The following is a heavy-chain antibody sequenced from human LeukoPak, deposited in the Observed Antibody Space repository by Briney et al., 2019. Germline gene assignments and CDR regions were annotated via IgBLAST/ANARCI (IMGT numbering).Heavy chain of an antibody. CDR3: SRESGAFCPFGY. V-gene: IGHV4-4*02. D-gene: IGHD1-26*01. CDR1: GGSISNXNX. Sequence: SGTLSLTCDVSGGSISNXNXXXWVRQPPGXXXXWIGEVSLAGQTNYXXSLNGXVTMSLDESSNQLSLKLTSVTAADTAIYYCSRESGAFCPFGYWGQGTLVIVPS. J-gene: IGHJ4*02. CDR2: VSLAGQT.